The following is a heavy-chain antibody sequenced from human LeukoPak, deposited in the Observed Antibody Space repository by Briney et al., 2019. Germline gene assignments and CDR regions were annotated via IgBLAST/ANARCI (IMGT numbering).Heavy chain of an antibody. V-gene: IGHV4-61*02. Sequence: SETLSLTCTVSGGSISSGSYYWSWIRQPAGKGLEWIGRIYTSGSTNYNPSLKSRVTISVDTSKNQFSLKLSSVTAADTAVYYCARTNYDILTGYPLDYWGQGTLVTVSS. CDR1: GGSISSGSYY. CDR3: ARTNYDILTGYPLDY. D-gene: IGHD3-9*01. CDR2: IYTSGST. J-gene: IGHJ4*02.